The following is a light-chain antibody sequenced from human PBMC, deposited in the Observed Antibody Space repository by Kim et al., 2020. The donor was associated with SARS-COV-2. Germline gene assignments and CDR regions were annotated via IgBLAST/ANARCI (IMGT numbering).Light chain of an antibody. CDR3: RAWESSVV. CDR2: QDS. Sequence: SYELTQPPSVSVSPGQTASITCSGDKLGDKYACWYQQKPGQSPVLVIYQDSKRPSGMPEGFSGSNSGHTATLTISGTQALDKADYYCRAWESSVVLGGG. J-gene: IGLJ2*01. CDR1: KLGDKY. V-gene: IGLV3-1*01.